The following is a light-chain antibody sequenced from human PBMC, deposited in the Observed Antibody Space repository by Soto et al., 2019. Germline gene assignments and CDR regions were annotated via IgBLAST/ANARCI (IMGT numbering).Light chain of an antibody. V-gene: IGKV3-20*01. CDR1: QSVSSNY. CDR3: QQYISSPFT. J-gene: IGKJ3*01. CDR2: GAS. Sequence: EIVLTQSPGTLSLSPGERATLSCRASQSVSSNYLAWYQQKPGQAPRLLIYGASSRATGIPDRFSGSGAGADFTLTISRLDADDYAVYYCQQYISSPFTFGPGTKVDI.